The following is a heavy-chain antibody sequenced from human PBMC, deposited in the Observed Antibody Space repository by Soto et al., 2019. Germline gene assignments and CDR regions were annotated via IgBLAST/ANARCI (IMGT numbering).Heavy chain of an antibody. CDR2: ISVSVGST. Sequence: EVQLLESGGGLVQPGGSLRLSCAASGSTFSSYAMSWVRQAPRKGLDWVSAISVSVGSTYYADSVKGRFTISRDNSKNTLYLQMNSLRAEDTAVYYCAKVERAVAGIIDWGQGTLVTVSS. CDR3: AKVERAVAGIID. V-gene: IGHV3-23*01. J-gene: IGHJ4*02. D-gene: IGHD6-19*01. CDR1: GSTFSSYA.